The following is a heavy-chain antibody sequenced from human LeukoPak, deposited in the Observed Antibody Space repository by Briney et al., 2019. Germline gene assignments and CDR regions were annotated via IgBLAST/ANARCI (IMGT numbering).Heavy chain of an antibody. J-gene: IGHJ4*02. V-gene: IGHV1-46*01. CDR1: GGTFSSYA. CDR3: ARDVGYGTFDY. Sequence: ASVKVSCKASGGTFSSYAISWVRQAPGQGLEWMGIINPSGGSTSYAQKFQGRVTMTRDTSTSAVYMELSSLRSEDTAVYYCARDVGYGTFDYWDQGTLVTVSS. D-gene: IGHD3-10*01. CDR2: INPSGGST.